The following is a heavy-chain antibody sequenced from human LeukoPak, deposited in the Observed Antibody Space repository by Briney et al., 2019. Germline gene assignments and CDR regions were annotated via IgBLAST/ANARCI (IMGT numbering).Heavy chain of an antibody. CDR2: MNPNNGNT. Sequence: ASVKVSCKASGYTFTSYDINWVRQATGQGLEWMGWMNPNNGNTGYAQKFQGRVTMTRNTSISTAYMELSSLRSEDTAVYYCARGNVDTAMVTDYWGQGTLVTVSS. J-gene: IGHJ4*02. D-gene: IGHD5-18*01. V-gene: IGHV1-8*01. CDR1: GYTFTSYD. CDR3: ARGNVDTAMVTDY.